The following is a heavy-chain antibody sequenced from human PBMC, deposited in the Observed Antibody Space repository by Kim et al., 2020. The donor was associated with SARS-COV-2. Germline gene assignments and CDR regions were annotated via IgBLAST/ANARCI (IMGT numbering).Heavy chain of an antibody. J-gene: IGHJ4*02. Sequence: SETLSLTCTVSGGSISSSSYYWGWIRQPPGKGLEWIGSIYYSGSTYYNPSLKSRVTISVDTSKNQFSLKLSSVTAADTAVYYCARHEHDGDGILGFDYWGQGTLVTVSS. CDR2: IYYSGST. CDR1: GGSISSSSYY. CDR3: ARHEHDGDGILGFDY. D-gene: IGHD4-17*01. V-gene: IGHV4-39*01.